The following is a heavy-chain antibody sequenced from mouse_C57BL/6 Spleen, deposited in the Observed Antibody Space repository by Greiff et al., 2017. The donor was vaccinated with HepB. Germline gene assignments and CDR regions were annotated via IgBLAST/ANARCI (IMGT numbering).Heavy chain of an antibody. CDR1: GFTFSDYG. CDR3: ARGTAQAKGSMDY. J-gene: IGHJ4*01. V-gene: IGHV5-17*01. Sequence: EVKVVESGGGLVKPGGSLKLSCAASGFTFSDYGMHWVRQAPEKGLEWVAYISSGSSTIYYADTVKGRFTISRDNAKNTLFLQMTSLRSEDTAMYYCARGTAQAKGSMDYWGQGTSVTVSS. D-gene: IGHD3-2*02. CDR2: ISSGSSTI.